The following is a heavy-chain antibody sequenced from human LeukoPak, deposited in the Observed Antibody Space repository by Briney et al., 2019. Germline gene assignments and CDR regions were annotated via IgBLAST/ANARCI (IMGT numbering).Heavy chain of an antibody. CDR1: GYTFTSYG. CDR3: ARVRRGVFAFDI. Sequence: ASVKVSCKASGYTFTSYGISWVRQAPGQGLEWMGWISAYNGDTNYAQKLQGRVTMTTDTSTSTAYMELRSLRSDDTAVYYCARVRRGVFAFDIWGQGTMVTVSS. CDR2: ISAYNGDT. J-gene: IGHJ3*02. D-gene: IGHD3-10*01. V-gene: IGHV1-18*01.